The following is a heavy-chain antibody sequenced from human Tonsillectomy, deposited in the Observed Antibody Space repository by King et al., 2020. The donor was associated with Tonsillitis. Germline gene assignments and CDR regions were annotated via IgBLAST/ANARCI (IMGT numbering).Heavy chain of an antibody. CDR3: ARDNVDTAKATAPYFDY. Sequence: QLQESGPGLVKPSQTLSLTCTVSGGSISSGHYYWSWIRQPPGKGLEWIGYIYYSGSTDYNPSLKSRVTISVDTSKNQFSLKLSSVTAADTAVYYCARDNVDTAKATAPYFDYWGQGTLVTVSS. V-gene: IGHV4-30-4*01. CDR2: IYYSGST. J-gene: IGHJ4*02. CDR1: GGSISSGHYY. D-gene: IGHD5-18*01.